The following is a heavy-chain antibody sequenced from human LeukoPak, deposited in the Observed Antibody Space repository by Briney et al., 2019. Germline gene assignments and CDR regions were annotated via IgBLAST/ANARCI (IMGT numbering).Heavy chain of an antibody. CDR3: ARVGAYGNYYFDY. D-gene: IGHD4-17*01. CDR1: GGSISSSSYY. Sequence: PSETLSLTCTVSGGSISSSSYYWGWIRQPPGKGLEWIGSIFYSGSTYYNPSLKSRVTMSLDTSKNQFSLKLSSVTAADTAVYYCARVGAYGNYYFDYWGQGTLVTVSS. CDR2: IFYSGST. J-gene: IGHJ4*02. V-gene: IGHV4-39*07.